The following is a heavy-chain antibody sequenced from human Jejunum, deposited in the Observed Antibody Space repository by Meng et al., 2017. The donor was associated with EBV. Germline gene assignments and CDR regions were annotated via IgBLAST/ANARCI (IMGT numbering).Heavy chain of an antibody. CDR3: ARDAFYRFDS. Sequence: QVQLVQAGAEVKKPGASVKVSCKASGYTFTRNGISWVRQAPGQGLEWMGWISANSGDTSYAQKFQDRVTLTTDTSTSTAYMELRSLRSDDSAVYYCARDAFYRFDSWGQGTLVTVSS. J-gene: IGHJ4*02. V-gene: IGHV1-18*01. D-gene: IGHD3-16*01. CDR1: GYTFTRNG. CDR2: ISANSGDT.